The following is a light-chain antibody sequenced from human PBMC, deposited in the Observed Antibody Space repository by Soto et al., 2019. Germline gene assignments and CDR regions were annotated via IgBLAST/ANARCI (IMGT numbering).Light chain of an antibody. J-gene: IGKJ5*01. Sequence: ERVMTQSPATLSVSPGERATLSCRASESVRTNLDWYQQRPGQSPRLVIYGASTRASGVPARFSGSGSGTEFTLTISSLQSEDFAVFYCQQYNSWPPSITFGQGTRLEIK. V-gene: IGKV3-15*01. CDR3: QQYNSWPPSIT. CDR2: GAS. CDR1: ESVRTN.